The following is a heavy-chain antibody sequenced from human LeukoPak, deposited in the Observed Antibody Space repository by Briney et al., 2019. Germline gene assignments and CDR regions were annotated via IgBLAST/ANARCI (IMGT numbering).Heavy chain of an antibody. CDR2: IRSKANSYAT. J-gene: IGHJ4*02. V-gene: IGHV3-73*01. D-gene: IGHD3-10*01. CDR3: TRHRLWFGESESGPYYFDY. Sequence: GGALTLSCAASGFTFSGSAMHWVRQASGKGLEGVGRIRSKANSYATAYAASVKGRFTISRDDSKNTAYLQMNSPKTEDTAVYYCTRHRLWFGESESGPYYFDYWGQGTLVTVSS. CDR1: GFTFSGSA.